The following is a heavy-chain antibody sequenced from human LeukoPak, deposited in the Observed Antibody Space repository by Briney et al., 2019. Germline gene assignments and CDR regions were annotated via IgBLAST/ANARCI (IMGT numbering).Heavy chain of an antibody. V-gene: IGHV1-2*02. D-gene: IGHD4-11*01. Sequence: GASVKVSCKASGYTFTGYYMHWVRQAPGQGLEWMGWINPNSGGANYAQKFQGRVTMTRDTSTSTAYMELRSLRSDDTAVYYCARDYDYSNYAFDYWGQGTLVTVSS. CDR3: ARDYDYSNYAFDY. CDR2: INPNSGGA. CDR1: GYTFTGYY. J-gene: IGHJ4*02.